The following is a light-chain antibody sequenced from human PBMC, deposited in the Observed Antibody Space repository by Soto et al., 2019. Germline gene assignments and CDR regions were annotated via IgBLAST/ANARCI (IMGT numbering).Light chain of an antibody. CDR2: DAS. CDR1: QSISSW. V-gene: IGKV1-5*01. Sequence: DIQMTQSPSSLSASVGDRVTITCRASQSISSWLAWYQQKPGKAPKLLIYDASSLKTGVPSRFSGSGSGTEFTLTISNLQPDDFATYYCQQYDSYSSGPFGQGTMVDI. J-gene: IGKJ1*01. CDR3: QQYDSYSSGP.